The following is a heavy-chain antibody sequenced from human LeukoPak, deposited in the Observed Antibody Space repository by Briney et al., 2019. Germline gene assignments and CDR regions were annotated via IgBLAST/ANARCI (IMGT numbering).Heavy chain of an antibody. Sequence: SSETLSLTCTVSGGSISSYYWSWIRQPPGKGLEWIGYIYYSGSTNYNPSLKSRVTISVDTSKNQFSLKLSSVTAADTAVYYCARHTNYYDSSGHFDYWGQGTLVTVSS. D-gene: IGHD3-22*01. CDR1: GGSISSYY. CDR2: IYYSGST. CDR3: ARHTNYYDSSGHFDY. V-gene: IGHV4-59*08. J-gene: IGHJ4*02.